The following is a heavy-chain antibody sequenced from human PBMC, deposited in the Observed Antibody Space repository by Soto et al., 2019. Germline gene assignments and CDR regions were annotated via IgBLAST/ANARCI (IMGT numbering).Heavy chain of an antibody. Sequence: GVSLRLSCAASGFTFSSYGMHWVRQAPGKGLEWVAVISYDGSNKYYADSVKGRFTISRDNSKNTLYLQMNSLRAEDTAVYYCAKVQITMIVVENDAFDIWGQGTMVTVSS. CDR1: GFTFSSYG. J-gene: IGHJ3*02. D-gene: IGHD3-22*01. V-gene: IGHV3-30*18. CDR2: ISYDGSNK. CDR3: AKVQITMIVVENDAFDI.